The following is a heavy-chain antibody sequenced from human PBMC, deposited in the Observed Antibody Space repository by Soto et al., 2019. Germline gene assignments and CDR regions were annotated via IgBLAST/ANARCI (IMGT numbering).Heavy chain of an antibody. V-gene: IGHV5-51*01. Sequence: GESLKISCQASGYSFSNFWIAWVRQMPGEGLEWLGIIYPDDSDTRYSPSFLGQVTISADKSIRTTYLQWSSLKASDTAIYFCASSVLVTSTMNYFDLWGQGTLVTVSS. CDR1: GYSFSNFW. CDR3: ASSVLVTSTMNYFDL. CDR2: IYPDDSDT. D-gene: IGHD2-8*02. J-gene: IGHJ4*02.